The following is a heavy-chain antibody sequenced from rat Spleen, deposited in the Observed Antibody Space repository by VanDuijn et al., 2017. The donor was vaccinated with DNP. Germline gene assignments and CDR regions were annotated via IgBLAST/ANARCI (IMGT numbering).Heavy chain of an antibody. D-gene: IGHD2-7*01. V-gene: IGHV5-22*01. CDR1: GFTFSDYY. J-gene: IGHJ2*01. CDR2: IIYDGSRT. Sequence: EVQLVESGGGLVQPGRSLKLSCEASGFTFSDYYMAWVRQAPTKGLEWVATIIYDGSRTYYRDSVKGRFTMSRDNAKSTLYLQMNSLRSEDTATYYCARLLAGRSYYFDYWGQGVMVTVSS. CDR3: ARLLAGRSYYFDY.